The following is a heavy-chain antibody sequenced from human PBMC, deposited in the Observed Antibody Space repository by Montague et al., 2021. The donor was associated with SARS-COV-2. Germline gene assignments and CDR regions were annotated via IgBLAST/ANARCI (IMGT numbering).Heavy chain of an antibody. V-gene: IGHV4-39*07. Sequence: SETLSLTCTVSGGSIITTNYYWAWIRQPPGNLLEWVGSIYNSDNTYYTPSLESRLTMSVDTSKNQFSLKLRSVTAADAAVYHCARAWRYGDYSGVHFAPWGQGTLVTVS. CDR2: IYNSDNT. CDR1: GGSIITTNYY. D-gene: IGHD4-17*01. J-gene: IGHJ5*02. CDR3: ARAWRYGDYSGVHFAP.